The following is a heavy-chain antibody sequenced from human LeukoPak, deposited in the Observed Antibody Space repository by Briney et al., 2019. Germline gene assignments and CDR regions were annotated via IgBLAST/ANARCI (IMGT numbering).Heavy chain of an antibody. Sequence: SETLSLTCTVSGGSISSYYWSWIRQPPGKGLEWIGYIYTSGSTNYNPSLKSRVTISVDMYKNQSSLKLSSVTAADTAVYYCARHVRGEHYFDHWGQGTLVTVSS. CDR3: ARHVRGEHYFDH. D-gene: IGHD1/OR15-1a*01. CDR2: IYTSGST. J-gene: IGHJ4*02. V-gene: IGHV4-4*09. CDR1: GGSISSYY.